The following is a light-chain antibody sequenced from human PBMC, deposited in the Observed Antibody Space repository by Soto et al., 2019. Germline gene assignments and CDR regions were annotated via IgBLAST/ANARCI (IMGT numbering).Light chain of an antibody. J-gene: IGLJ2*01. V-gene: IGLV2-23*01. CDR3: CSYAGSPNFVL. CDR1: SSDVGTYSL. CDR2: EGS. Sequence: HSVLTQPSSVSESPGQSIIISCTGASSDVGTYSLVSWYRQHPGKAPKLMIYEGSRRPSGVSNRFSGSTSDNTASLTISGLQAEDEADYYCCSYAGSPNFVLFGGGTKVTVL.